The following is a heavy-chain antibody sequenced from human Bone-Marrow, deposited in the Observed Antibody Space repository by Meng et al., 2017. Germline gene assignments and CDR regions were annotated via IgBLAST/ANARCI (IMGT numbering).Heavy chain of an antibody. J-gene: IGHJ4*02. V-gene: IGHV3-30*04. CDR3: ARTYYFDSTGYSSPFDY. D-gene: IGHD3-22*01. CDR2: ISDDGTKK. Sequence: GGSLRLSCAASGFTLSRYAMHWVRQAPAKGLEWVAIISDDGTKKDYADSVRGRFTISRDNSKNTLLLQMNSLRADDTAMYYCARTYYFDSTGYSSPFDYWGQGTLVTVSS. CDR1: GFTLSRYA.